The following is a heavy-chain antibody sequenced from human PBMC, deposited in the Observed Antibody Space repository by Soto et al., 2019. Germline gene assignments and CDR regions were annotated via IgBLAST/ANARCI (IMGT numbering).Heavy chain of an antibody. Sequence: PGGSLRLSCAASGFTFSSYSMNWVRQAPGKGLEWVSYISSSSSTIYYADSVKGRFTISRDNAKNSLYLQMNSLRAEDTAVYYCARGLIPHPNLFDPWGQGTLVTVSS. V-gene: IGHV3-48*01. D-gene: IGHD3-16*01. CDR2: ISSSSSTI. CDR3: ARGLIPHPNLFDP. CDR1: GFTFSSYS. J-gene: IGHJ5*02.